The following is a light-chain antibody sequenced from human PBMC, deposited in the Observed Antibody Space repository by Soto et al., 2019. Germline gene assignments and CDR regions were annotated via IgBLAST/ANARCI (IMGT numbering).Light chain of an antibody. V-gene: IGKV3D-20*02. CDR2: GAS. CDR1: QSVISSS. CDR3: QQRHMWPIT. Sequence: EIVLTQSPGTLSLSPGERATLSCRASQSVISSSLAWYQQRPGQAPRLLIYGASSRATGIPVRFSGSGSGTDFTLTISRLEPEDSAVYYCQQRHMWPITFGQGTRLEI. J-gene: IGKJ5*01.